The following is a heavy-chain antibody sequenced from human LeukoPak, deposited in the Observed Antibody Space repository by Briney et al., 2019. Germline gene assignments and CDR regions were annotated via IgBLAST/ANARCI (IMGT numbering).Heavy chain of an antibody. D-gene: IGHD3-16*02. J-gene: IGHJ4*02. CDR1: GFTFSDYY. CDR3: AGGRYSRLCDF. Sequence: PGGSLRLSCAASGFTFSDYYMNWIRQAPGKGLEWISYISSSGSTTYYADSVKGRLTISRDNAKNSLYLQMNSLRAEDTAVYYCAGGRYSRLCDFWGQGTLVTVSS. CDR2: ISSSGSTT. V-gene: IGHV3-11*04.